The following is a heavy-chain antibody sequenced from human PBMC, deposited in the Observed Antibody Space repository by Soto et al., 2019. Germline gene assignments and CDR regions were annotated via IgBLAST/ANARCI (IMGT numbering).Heavy chain of an antibody. Sequence: ASVKVSCKTSGYTFTSYGISWVRQAPGQGLERMGWISAYNGNTNYAQKLQGRVTMTTDTSTSTAYLELRSLRSDDTAVYYCARDQDYYASSGYYVNWGQGTLVTVSS. CDR1: GYTFTSYG. CDR3: ARDQDYYASSGYYVN. CDR2: ISAYNGNT. D-gene: IGHD3-22*01. V-gene: IGHV1-18*04. J-gene: IGHJ4*02.